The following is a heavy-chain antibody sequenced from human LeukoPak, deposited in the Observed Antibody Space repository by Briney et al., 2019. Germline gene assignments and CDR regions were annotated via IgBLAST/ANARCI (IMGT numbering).Heavy chain of an antibody. CDR3: ARQAYSSNLGWFDP. V-gene: IGHV4-59*08. D-gene: IGHD6-13*01. CDR1: GGSLSSYY. J-gene: IGHJ5*02. CDR2: IYYGGTT. Sequence: SETLSLTCTVSGGSLSSYYWSWIRQPPGKGLEWVAYIYYGGTTNYNPSLTSRVTMSLDTSKNQFSLRLSSVTAADTAVYYCARQAYSSNLGWFDPWGQGTLVTVSS.